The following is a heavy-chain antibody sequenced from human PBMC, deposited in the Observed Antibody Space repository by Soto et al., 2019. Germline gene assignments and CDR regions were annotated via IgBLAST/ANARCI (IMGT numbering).Heavy chain of an antibody. D-gene: IGHD2-2*02. J-gene: IGHJ6*02. V-gene: IGHV3-15*07. CDR2: IKSKTDGGTT. Sequence: EVQLVQSGGGLVKPGGSLRLSCAASGFIFSDAWMNWVRQAPGKGLEWVGLIKSKTDGGTTDCAAPVKGRFTISRDDSKNTLFLQMNSLKTEDTAVYYCTTLYGVWGQGTTVTVSS. CDR3: TTLYGV. CDR1: GFIFSDAW.